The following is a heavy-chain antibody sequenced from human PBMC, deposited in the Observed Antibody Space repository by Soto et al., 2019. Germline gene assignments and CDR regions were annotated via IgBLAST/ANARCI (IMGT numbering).Heavy chain of an antibody. J-gene: IGHJ4*02. D-gene: IGHD3-9*01. CDR3: ARDPLHYDILTGYSPNYFDS. V-gene: IGHV3-33*01. Sequence: GSLRLSCAASGFTFSDYGMHWVRQAPGKGLEWVAVIWYDGSNKYYADSVKGRFTISRDNSKNTLYLQMNSLRAEDTAVYYCARDPLHYDILTGYSPNYFDSWGQGTLVTVSS. CDR2: IWYDGSNK. CDR1: GFTFSDYG.